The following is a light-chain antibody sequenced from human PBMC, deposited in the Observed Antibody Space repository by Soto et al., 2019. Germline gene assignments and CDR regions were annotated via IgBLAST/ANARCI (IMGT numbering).Light chain of an antibody. J-gene: IGLJ1*01. CDR1: SSDVGGYTY. CDR3: TSYTNKSTGV. Sequence: QSALTQPASVSGSPGQSITISCTGTSSDVGGYTYVSWYQQHPGKAPKLMIYDVSYRPSGVSNRFSGSRSGNTASLTISGLQAEDEAEYYCTSYTNKSTGVFGTGTTLTVL. CDR2: DVS. V-gene: IGLV2-14*01.